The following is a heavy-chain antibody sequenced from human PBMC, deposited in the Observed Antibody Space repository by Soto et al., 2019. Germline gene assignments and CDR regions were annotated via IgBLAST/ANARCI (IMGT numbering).Heavy chain of an antibody. Sequence: EVPLLESGGGLVQPGGSLRLSCAASGFTFSNYAMSWVRQAPGKGLEWVSSISGSGGSTHYADSVKGRFTISRDNSKNTLYLQTNSLRAEDTAVYYCAKEDVGGYYYSGLWGQGTLVTVSS. CDR1: GFTFSNYA. J-gene: IGHJ4*02. CDR3: AKEDVGGYYYSGL. V-gene: IGHV3-23*01. CDR2: ISGSGGST. D-gene: IGHD1-26*01.